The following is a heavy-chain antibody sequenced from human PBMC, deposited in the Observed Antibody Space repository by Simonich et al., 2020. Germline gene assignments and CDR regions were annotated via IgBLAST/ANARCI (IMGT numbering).Heavy chain of an antibody. CDR3: ARDHLDSGSYYFDY. V-gene: IGHV3-30*07. CDR1: GFTFSSYA. Sequence: QVQLVESGGGVVQPGRSLRLSCAASGFTFSSYAMHWVRQAPGKGLKWVAIITYDGSNKYYADSGKGRFTISRDNSKNTLYLQMNSLRAEDTAVYYCARDHLDSGSYYFDYWGQGTLVTVSS. D-gene: IGHD1-26*01. CDR2: ITYDGSNK. J-gene: IGHJ4*02.